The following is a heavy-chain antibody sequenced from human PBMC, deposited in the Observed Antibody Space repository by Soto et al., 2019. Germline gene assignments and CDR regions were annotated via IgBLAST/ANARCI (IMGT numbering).Heavy chain of an antibody. CDR3: VRALSRAHIAARHMFPYYYYMDV. D-gene: IGHD6-6*01. CDR2: IWYDGSNK. CDR1: GFTFSSYG. J-gene: IGHJ6*03. V-gene: IGHV3-33*01. Sequence: QVQLVESGGGVVQPGRSLRLSCAASGFTFSSYGMHWVRQAPGKGLEWVAVIWYDGSNKYYADSVKGRFTISRDNSKNTLYLQMNSLRAEDTAVYYCVRALSRAHIAARHMFPYYYYMDVWGKGTTVTVSS.